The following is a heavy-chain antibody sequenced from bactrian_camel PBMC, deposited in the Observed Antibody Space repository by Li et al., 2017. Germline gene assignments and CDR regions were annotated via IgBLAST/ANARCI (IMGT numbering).Heavy chain of an antibody. CDR3: AGIPIAPRFGPSWWGFLPDFGY. CDR1: GFSFNDHA. J-gene: IGHJ6*01. Sequence: VQLVESGGGLVQPGGSLRLSCADSGFSFNDHAIGCIRQAPGKGLEWVSTVGWSGDSTNYADSVKGRFTISRDNAKNTLYLQMNSLKSDDTSVYYCAGIPIAPRFGPSWWGFLPDFGYWGQGTQVTVS. V-gene: IGHV3-1*01. CDR2: VGWSGDST. D-gene: IGHD6*01.